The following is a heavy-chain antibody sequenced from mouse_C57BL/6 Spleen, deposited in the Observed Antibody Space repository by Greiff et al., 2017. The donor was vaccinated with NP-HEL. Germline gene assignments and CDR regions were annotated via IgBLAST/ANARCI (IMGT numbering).Heavy chain of an antibody. D-gene: IGHD3-2*02. CDR1: GYTFTSYT. CDR3: ARLDSSGSPFAY. J-gene: IGHJ3*01. Sequence: VKLQESGAELARPGASVKMSCKASGYTFTSYTMHWVKQRPGPGLEWIGYINPSSGYTKYNQKFKDKATLTADKSSSTAYMQLSSLTSEDSAVYYCARLDSSGSPFAYWGQGTLVTVSA. V-gene: IGHV1-4*01. CDR2: INPSSGYT.